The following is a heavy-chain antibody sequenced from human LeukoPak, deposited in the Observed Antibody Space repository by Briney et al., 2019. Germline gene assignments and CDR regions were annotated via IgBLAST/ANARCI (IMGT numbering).Heavy chain of an antibody. D-gene: IGHD1-1*01. V-gene: IGHV1-18*04. CDR2: ISAYNGNT. Sequence: GASVKVSCKASGYTFTSYGISWVRQAPGQGLEWMGRISAYNGNTNYAQKLQGRVTMTTDTSTSTAYMELRSLRSDDTAAYYCARVPTLERPMYYFDYWGQGTLVTVSS. CDR3: ARVPTLERPMYYFDY. CDR1: GYTFTSYG. J-gene: IGHJ4*02.